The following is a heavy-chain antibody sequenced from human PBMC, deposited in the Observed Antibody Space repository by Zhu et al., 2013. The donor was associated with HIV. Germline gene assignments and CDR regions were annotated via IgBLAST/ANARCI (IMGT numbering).Heavy chain of an antibody. CDR3: ARGXGYDSSGYYNDY. J-gene: IGHJ4*02. Sequence: QVQLVQSGAEVKKPGASVKVSCKASGYTFTSYGISWVRQAPGQGLEWMGWISAYNDNKKYAQKFQGRVTMTTDTPTSTAYMELRSLRSDDTAVYYCARGXGYDSSGYYNDYWGQGTLVTVSS. CDR1: GYTFTSYG. V-gene: IGHV1-18*01. CDR2: ISAYNDNK. D-gene: IGHD3-22*01.